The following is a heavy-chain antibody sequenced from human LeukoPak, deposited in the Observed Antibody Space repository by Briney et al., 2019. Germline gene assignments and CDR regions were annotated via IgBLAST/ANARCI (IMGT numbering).Heavy chain of an antibody. CDR1: GFTFSSYG. V-gene: IGHV3-23*01. CDR3: ATLYSGSYYVPGIGLYY. J-gene: IGHJ4*02. Sequence: QPGGTLRLSCAASGFTFSSYGMSWVRQAPGKVLEWVSAISGSGGSTYCADSVKGRFTISRDNSKNTLYLQMNSLRAEDTAVYYCATLYSGSYYVPGIGLYYWGQGTLVTVSS. CDR2: ISGSGGST. D-gene: IGHD1-26*01.